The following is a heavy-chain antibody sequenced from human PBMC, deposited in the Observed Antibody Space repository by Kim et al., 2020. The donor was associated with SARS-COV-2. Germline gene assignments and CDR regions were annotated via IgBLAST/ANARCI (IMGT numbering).Heavy chain of an antibody. Sequence: GGSLRLSCAASGFSFDRFTMHWVRQPPGKGLEWVSHVTRDGRSTFYTNSVKGRLTVSRDNSKDSLYLQMDSLRTEDTALYYCARERAGHKAALNVWGQGTTVSVSS. J-gene: IGHJ6*02. CDR1: GFSFDRFT. D-gene: IGHD6-13*01. V-gene: IGHV3-43*01. CDR2: VTRDGRST. CDR3: ARERAGHKAALNV.